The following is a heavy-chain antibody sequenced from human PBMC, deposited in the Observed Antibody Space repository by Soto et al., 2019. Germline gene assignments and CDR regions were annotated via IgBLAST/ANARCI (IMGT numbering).Heavy chain of an antibody. CDR1: GGSVSSGGYS. CDR2: ISPSGRP. D-gene: IGHD2-8*01. J-gene: IGHJ5*02. Sequence: QVQLQESGSRLVRPSQPLSLTCSVSGGSVSSGGYSWSWIRQAPGKGLEWIGLISPSGRPAYNPSLKSRVSISVDTSKNQISLELSSVTAADTAVYYCTRGVLAWGPGTLVTVSS. CDR3: TRGVLA. V-gene: IGHV4-30-2*01.